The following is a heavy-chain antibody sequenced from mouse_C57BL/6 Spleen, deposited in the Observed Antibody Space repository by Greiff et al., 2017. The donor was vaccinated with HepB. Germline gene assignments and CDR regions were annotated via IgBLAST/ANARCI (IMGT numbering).Heavy chain of an antibody. CDR3: AREDGYPYYFDY. V-gene: IGHV5-4*01. Sequence: EVKLMESGGGLVKPGGSLKLSCAASGFTFSSYAMSWVRQTPEKRLEWVATISDGGSYTYYPDNVKGRFTISRDNAKNNLYLQMSHLKSEDTAMYYCAREDGYPYYFDYWGQGTTLTVSS. CDR1: GFTFSSYA. D-gene: IGHD2-3*01. J-gene: IGHJ2*01. CDR2: ISDGGSYT.